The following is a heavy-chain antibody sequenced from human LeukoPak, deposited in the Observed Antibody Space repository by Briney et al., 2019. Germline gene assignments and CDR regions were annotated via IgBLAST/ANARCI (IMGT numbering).Heavy chain of an antibody. D-gene: IGHD3-16*02. V-gene: IGHV4-30-4*01. CDR1: GGSISRGDYY. J-gene: IGHJ4*02. Sequence: SETLSLTCTVSGGSISRGDYYWSWIRQPPGKGLEWIGYIYYSGSTYYNPSLKSRVTISVDTSKNQFSLKLSSVTAADTAVYYCARVVLRLGELSFDYWGQGTLVTVSS. CDR2: IYYSGST. CDR3: ARVVLRLGELSFDY.